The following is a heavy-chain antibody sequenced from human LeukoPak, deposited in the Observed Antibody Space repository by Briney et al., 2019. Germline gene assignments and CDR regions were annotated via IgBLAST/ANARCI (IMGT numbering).Heavy chain of an antibody. CDR3: VRDGPVPATADAFDI. CDR1: GYDFTTYW. J-gene: IGHJ3*02. Sequence: GESLKISCKGSGYDFTTYWIGWVRQMPGQGLEWMGIIYPGDSDTRNSPSFQGQATISADKSISTVYLQWSSLKASDTAMYYCVRDGPVPATADAFDIWGQGTMVTVSS. V-gene: IGHV5-51*01. D-gene: IGHD2-2*01. CDR2: IYPGDSDT.